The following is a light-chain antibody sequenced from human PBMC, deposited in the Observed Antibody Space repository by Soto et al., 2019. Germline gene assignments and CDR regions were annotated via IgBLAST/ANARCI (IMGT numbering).Light chain of an antibody. J-gene: IGKJ1*01. V-gene: IGKV3-20*01. CDR3: QQYGSSGT. CDR2: GAS. CDR1: PSISSSY. Sequence: TVLPPSPGTWSLSPGTSVCLSWRASPSISSSYLAWYKQRPGQAPRLLIYGASSRATGIPDRFSGSGSGTDFTLTIRRLEPEDFAVYYCQQYGSSGTFGQGTKVDIK.